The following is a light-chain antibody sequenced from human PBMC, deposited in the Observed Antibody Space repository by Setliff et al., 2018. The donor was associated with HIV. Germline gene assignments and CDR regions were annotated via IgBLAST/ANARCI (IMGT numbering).Light chain of an antibody. CDR2: DVN. CDR3: SSFTSSITPLV. V-gene: IGLV2-14*01. CDR1: SSDVGYYNL. J-gene: IGLJ1*01. Sequence: QSALTQPASVSGSPGQSITISCTGTSSDVGYYNLVSWYQQHPGKAPKLMIYDVNSRPSGVSNRFSGSKSGNTASLTISGLQAEDEADYYCSSFTSSITPLVFGSGTKVTVL.